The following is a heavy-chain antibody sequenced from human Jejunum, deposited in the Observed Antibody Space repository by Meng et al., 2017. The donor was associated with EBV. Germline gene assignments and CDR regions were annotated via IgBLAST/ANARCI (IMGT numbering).Heavy chain of an antibody. CDR2: INTNTGYP. D-gene: IGHD2-8*02. J-gene: IGHJ5*02. V-gene: IGHV7-4-1*02. CDR3: ARVRPGGGWFDP. CDR1: GYTFPSSG. Sequence: QVQLVPSGSALKKPGASVKVSCNASGYTFPSSGINWVRQAPGQGLEWMGWINTNTGYPTYAQDFTGRFVFSLDTSVSTAYLQITSLSTEDNAVYYCARVRPGGGWFDPWGQGTLVTVSS.